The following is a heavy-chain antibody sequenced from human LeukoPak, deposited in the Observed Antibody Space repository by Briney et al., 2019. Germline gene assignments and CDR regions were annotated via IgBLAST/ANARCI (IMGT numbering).Heavy chain of an antibody. V-gene: IGHV3-53*01. Sequence: PGGSLRLSCAASGFTVSNNYMSWVRQAPGKGLEWVSVIYTDGSTYYGDSVKGRFTISRDSSENTLYLQMNSLNDEDTAVYYCASQQGIRGFFPYYMDVWGKGTTVTVSS. J-gene: IGHJ6*03. CDR2: IYTDGST. D-gene: IGHD6-13*01. CDR1: GFTVSNNY. CDR3: ASQQGIRGFFPYYMDV.